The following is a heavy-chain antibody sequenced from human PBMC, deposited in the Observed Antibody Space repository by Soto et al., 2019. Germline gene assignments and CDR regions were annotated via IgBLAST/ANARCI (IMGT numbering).Heavy chain of an antibody. V-gene: IGHV4-59*08. CDR2: IYNSGNT. CDR1: GGSISSYY. D-gene: IGHD1-26*01. J-gene: IGHJ4*02. Sequence: SETLSLTCTVTGGSISSYYWSWIRQPPGKGLEWIGYIYNSGNTNYNPSLNGRVTLSLDTSNNQFSLKLSSVTAADTAVYYCARRWGAAFDYWGQGTLVTVSS. CDR3: ARRWGAAFDY.